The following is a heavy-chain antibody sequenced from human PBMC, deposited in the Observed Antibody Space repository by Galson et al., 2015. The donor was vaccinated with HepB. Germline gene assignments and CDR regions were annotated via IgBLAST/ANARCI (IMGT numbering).Heavy chain of an antibody. CDR1: GFTFDDYA. CDR2: ISWNSGSI. J-gene: IGHJ5*02. D-gene: IGHD3-10*01. V-gene: IGHV3-9*01. CDR3: AKDMRRGYYGSTNWFDP. Sequence: SLRLSCAASGFTFDDYAMHWVRQAPGKGLEWVSGISWNSGSIGYADSVKGRFTISRDNAKNSLYLQMNSLRAEDTALYYCAKDMRRGYYGSTNWFDPWGQGTLVTVSS.